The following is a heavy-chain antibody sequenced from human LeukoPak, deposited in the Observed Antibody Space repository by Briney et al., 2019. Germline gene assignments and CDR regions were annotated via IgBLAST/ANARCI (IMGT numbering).Heavy chain of an antibody. D-gene: IGHD5-18*01. Sequence: PGGSLRLSCVASGFTFSSNCMSWVRQAPGKGLEWVSVIYSGGSTYYADSVKGRFTISRDNSKNTLYLQMNSLRAEDTAVYYCARVGRGYSYGYIDYWGQGTLVTVSS. CDR2: IYSGGST. V-gene: IGHV3-53*01. CDR1: GFTFSSNC. J-gene: IGHJ4*02. CDR3: ARVGRGYSYGYIDY.